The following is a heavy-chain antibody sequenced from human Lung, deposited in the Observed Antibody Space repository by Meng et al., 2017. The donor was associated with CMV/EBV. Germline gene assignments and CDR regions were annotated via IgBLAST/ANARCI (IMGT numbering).Heavy chain of an antibody. Sequence: SXXVSXKTSGGTFSPAISWVRQAPGQGLEWMGGFIPIFGKANYAQNFQGRVTISTDVSTSTTYMKLSSLRSEDTAVYYCAALHCSRTSCYVPSSVDVWGQGTTVTVSS. J-gene: IGHJ6*02. CDR3: AALHCSRTSCYVPSSVDV. CDR1: GGTFSPA. CDR2: FIPIFGKA. D-gene: IGHD2-2*01. V-gene: IGHV1-69*05.